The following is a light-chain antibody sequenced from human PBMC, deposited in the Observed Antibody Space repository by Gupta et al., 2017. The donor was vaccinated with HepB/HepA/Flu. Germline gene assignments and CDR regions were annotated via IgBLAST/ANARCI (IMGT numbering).Light chain of an antibody. CDR2: DAS. CDR1: QSVSSY. J-gene: IGKJ3*01. CDR3: QQRSNWPT. V-gene: IGKV3-11*01. Sequence: EIVLTQSPATLSLSPGERATLSCRASQSVSSYVAWYQQKPGQAPRLLIYDASNRATGIPARFSGSGSGADFPPTISSLEPEDSAVYRCQQRSNWPTFGPGTKVDIK.